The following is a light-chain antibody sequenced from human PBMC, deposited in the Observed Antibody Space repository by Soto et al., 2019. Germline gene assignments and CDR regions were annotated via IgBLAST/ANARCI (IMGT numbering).Light chain of an antibody. CDR2: KVS. V-gene: IGKV2-30*02. CDR3: MQGTHWTIT. Sequence: DVVMTQSPLSLPVTLGQPASISCRSNQSLVHSDGIAYFSWFQQRPGRSPRXXXYKVSNRDSGVPARFSGSGSGTDGAMKISRVEDEDVRVYYCMQGTHWTITFGQGTRLEIK. CDR1: QSLVHSDGIAY. J-gene: IGKJ5*01.